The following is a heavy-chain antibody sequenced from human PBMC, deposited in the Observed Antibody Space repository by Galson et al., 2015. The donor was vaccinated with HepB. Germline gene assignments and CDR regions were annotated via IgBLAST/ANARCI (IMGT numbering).Heavy chain of an antibody. Sequence: SLRLSCAASGFTFSSYWMSWVRQAPGKGLEWVANIKQDGSEKYYVDSVKGRFTISRDNAKNSLYLQMNSLRAEDTAVYYCAREGNRRGYSYGGYFDLWGRGTLVTVSS. CDR1: GFTFSSYW. CDR2: IKQDGSEK. CDR3: AREGNRRGYSYGGYFDL. V-gene: IGHV3-7*03. D-gene: IGHD5-18*01. J-gene: IGHJ2*01.